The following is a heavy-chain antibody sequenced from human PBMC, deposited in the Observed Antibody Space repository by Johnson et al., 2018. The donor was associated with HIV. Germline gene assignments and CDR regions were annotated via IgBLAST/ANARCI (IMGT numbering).Heavy chain of an antibody. CDR1: GFTFSSYW. D-gene: IGHD6-13*01. CDR2: INQDGSEK. Sequence: EVQLLESGGGLVQPGGSLRLSCAASGFTFSSYWMTWVRQAPGKGLEWVANINQDGSEKFYVDSVKGRFTISRDNAKNSLYLQMNSLRAEDTAVYYCAKRLESSSWSHDAFDIWGQGTMVTVSS. J-gene: IGHJ3*02. CDR3: AKRLESSSWSHDAFDI. V-gene: IGHV3-7*03.